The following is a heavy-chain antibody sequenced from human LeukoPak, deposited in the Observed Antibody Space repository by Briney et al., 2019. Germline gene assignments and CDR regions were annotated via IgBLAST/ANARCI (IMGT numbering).Heavy chain of an antibody. Sequence: GGSLRLSCAASGFTFRSYAMSWVRQAQGKGLDWVSALLSSGEATYYSDSVKGRFTIPRDNSKNPLYLQMNSLRAEDTAVYYCARRDTNGWYYFDYWGQGTLVTVSS. D-gene: IGHD6-19*01. V-gene: IGHV3-23*01. CDR3: ARRDTNGWYYFDY. CDR2: LLSSGEAT. CDR1: GFTFRSYA. J-gene: IGHJ4*02.